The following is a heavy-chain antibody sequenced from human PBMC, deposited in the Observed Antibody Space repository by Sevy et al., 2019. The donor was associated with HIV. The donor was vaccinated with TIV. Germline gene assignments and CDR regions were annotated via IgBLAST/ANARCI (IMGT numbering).Heavy chain of an antibody. Sequence: GESLKISCAASGFTSSNYAMSWVRQAPGKGLEWVSGISGSGGSTYYADSVKGRFTIYRDNSKNTLYLQMNSLRAEDTAVYYCAKDSYFDTTLFDYWGQGTLVTVSS. CDR1: GFTSSNYA. CDR3: AKDSYFDTTLFDY. D-gene: IGHD3-22*01. CDR2: ISGSGGST. V-gene: IGHV3-23*01. J-gene: IGHJ4*02.